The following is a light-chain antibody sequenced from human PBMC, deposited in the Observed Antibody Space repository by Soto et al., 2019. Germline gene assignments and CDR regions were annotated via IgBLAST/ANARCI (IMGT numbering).Light chain of an antibody. CDR3: QQDNNCPWT. Sequence: DIQMTQSPSTLSASVGDSVSFTCRARHYISMWLAWYQQRPWKDPRLLLTDASKLESGVPPRLNGSRSETGFTLPIRYQQPDDCVHDDCQQDNNCPWTAGRAPKVEI. J-gene: IGKJ1*01. V-gene: IGKV1-5*01. CDR1: HYISMW. CDR2: DAS.